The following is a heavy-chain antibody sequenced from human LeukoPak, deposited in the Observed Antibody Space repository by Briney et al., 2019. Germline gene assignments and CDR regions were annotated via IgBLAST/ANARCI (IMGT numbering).Heavy chain of an antibody. CDR3: AHVDTDMGDFDY. CDR1: GFSLSTSGVG. V-gene: IGHV2-5*02. CDR2: IYWDDDK. J-gene: IGHJ4*02. Sequence: SGPTLVKPTQTLTLTCTFSGFSLSTSGVGVGWIRQPPGKALEWLAVIYWDDDKRYSPSLKSRLTITKDTSKNQVVLTMTNMDPVDTAAYYCAHVDTDMGDFDYWGQGTLVTVSS. D-gene: IGHD5-18*01.